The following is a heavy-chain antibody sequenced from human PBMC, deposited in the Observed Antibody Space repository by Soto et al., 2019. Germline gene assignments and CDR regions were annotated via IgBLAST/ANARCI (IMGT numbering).Heavy chain of an antibody. D-gene: IGHD2-15*01. J-gene: IGHJ6*03. V-gene: IGHV4-34*01. CDR2: INHSGST. Sequence: SETLSLTCAVYGGSFSGYYWSWIRQPPGKGLEWIGEINHSGSTNYNPSLKSRVTISVDTSKNQFSLKLSSVTAADTAVYYCGINTNAGVAANYYYYMDVWGKGTTVTVSS. CDR1: GGSFSGYY. CDR3: GINTNAGVAANYYYYMDV.